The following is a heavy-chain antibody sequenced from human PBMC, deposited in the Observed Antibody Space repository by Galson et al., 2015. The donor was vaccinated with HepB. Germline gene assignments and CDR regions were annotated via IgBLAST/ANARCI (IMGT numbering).Heavy chain of an antibody. CDR2: IDVDGSRI. D-gene: IGHD2/OR15-2a*01. Sequence: SLRLSCAASGFNFNDDWMHWVCQPPGKGLMWVARIDVDGSRIDYADSVKGRFTISRDNAKNTLFLQMNSLRDDDTAMYYCASGALFLPGGRGTMVTVSS. J-gene: IGHJ5*02. V-gene: IGHV3-74*01. CDR1: GFNFNDDW. CDR3: ASGALFLP.